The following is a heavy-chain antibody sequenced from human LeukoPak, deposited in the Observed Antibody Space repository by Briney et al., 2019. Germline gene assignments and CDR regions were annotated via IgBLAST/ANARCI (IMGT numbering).Heavy chain of an antibody. Sequence: GGSLRLSCAASGFTFSSYSMNWVRQAPGKGPEWVSSISSSSSYIYYADSVKGRFTISRDNAKNSLYLQMNSLRAEDTAVYYCAELGITMIGGVWGKGTTVTISS. J-gene: IGHJ6*04. CDR2: ISSSSSYI. CDR3: AELGITMIGGV. V-gene: IGHV3-21*01. CDR1: GFTFSSYS. D-gene: IGHD3-10*02.